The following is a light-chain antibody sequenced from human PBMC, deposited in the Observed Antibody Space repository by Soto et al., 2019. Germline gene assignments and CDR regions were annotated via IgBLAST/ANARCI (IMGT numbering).Light chain of an antibody. CDR2: GAS. CDR3: QQYGTSPRT. J-gene: IGKJ1*01. Sequence: DIVMTQSPGTLSLSPGERATLSCRASQSISSNYLAWYQQKPGQSPRLLIYGASSRATGIPDRFSGRGSGTDFTLTISRLVPEDFAVYFCQQYGTSPRTFGQGTKVEIK. V-gene: IGKV3-20*01. CDR1: QSISSNY.